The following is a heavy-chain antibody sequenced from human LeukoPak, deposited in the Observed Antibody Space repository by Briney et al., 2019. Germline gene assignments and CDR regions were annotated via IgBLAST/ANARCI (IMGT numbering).Heavy chain of an antibody. Sequence: GGSLRLSYAASGFTFDDYAMHWVRQAPGKGLEWVSGISWNSGSIGYADSVKGRFTISRDNAKNSLYLQMNSLRAEDTAVYYCARDRGRGYYGMDVWGQGTTVTVSS. CDR3: ARDRGRGYYGMDV. CDR1: GFTFDDYA. V-gene: IGHV3-9*01. J-gene: IGHJ6*02. D-gene: IGHD3-10*01. CDR2: ISWNSGSI.